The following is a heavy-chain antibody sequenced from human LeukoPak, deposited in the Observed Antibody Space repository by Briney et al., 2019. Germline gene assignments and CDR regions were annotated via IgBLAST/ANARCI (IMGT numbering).Heavy chain of an antibody. CDR2: NYYAGGT. J-gene: IGHJ6*02. CDR3: ARGFGESEYYYYGMDV. Sequence: SETLSLTCTVSGGSISSSSYYWGWNPQPPGRGLDWIVTNYYAGGTYYNPSLKSRVTISVDTSKNQFSLRLSSVTAADTAVYYCARGFGESEYYYYGMDVWGQGTTVTVSS. V-gene: IGHV4-39*01. D-gene: IGHD3-10*01. CDR1: GGSISSSSYY.